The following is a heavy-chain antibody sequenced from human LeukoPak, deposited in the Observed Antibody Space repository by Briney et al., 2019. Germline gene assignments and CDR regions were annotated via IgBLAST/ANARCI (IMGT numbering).Heavy chain of an antibody. CDR1: GFTFRNYG. D-gene: IGHD2-2*01. CDR3: ARGRGCSSMSCYPDY. J-gene: IGHJ4*02. Sequence: GGSLRLSCAASGFTFRNYGMHWVRQAPGKGLEWVAVISYDGSNKYYADSVEGRFTISGDNSKNTLYLQMNSLRAEDTAVYYCARGRGCSSMSCYPDYWGQGTLVTVSS. CDR2: ISYDGSNK. V-gene: IGHV3-30*03.